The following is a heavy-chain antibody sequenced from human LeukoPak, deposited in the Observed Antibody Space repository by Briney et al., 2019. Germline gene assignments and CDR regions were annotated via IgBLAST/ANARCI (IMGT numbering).Heavy chain of an antibody. D-gene: IGHD6-13*01. J-gene: IGHJ4*02. CDR3: ARGGAAVDY. V-gene: IGHV3-7*01. CDR2: MNQDGSER. Sequence: GGSLRLSCAASGFTFSYYWMDWVRQAPGKGLEWVANMNQDGSERYLVDSVKGRFTISRDDAKNSLYLQMNSLRAEDTAVYYCARGGAAVDYWGQGTLVTVSS. CDR1: GFTFSYYW.